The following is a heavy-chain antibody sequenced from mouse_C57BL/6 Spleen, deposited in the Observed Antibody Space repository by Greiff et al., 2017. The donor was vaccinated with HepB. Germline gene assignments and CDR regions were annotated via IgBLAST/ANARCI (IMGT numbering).Heavy chain of an antibody. CDR1: GYTFTDYE. J-gene: IGHJ1*03. D-gene: IGHD1-1*01. CDR2: IDPETGGT. CDR3: TREGITTVVAHWYFDG. Sequence: VQLQQSGAELVRPGASVTLSCKASGYTFTDYEMHWVKQTPVHGLEWIGAIDPETGGTAYNQKFKGKAILTADKSSSTAYMELRSLTSEDSAAYYCTREGITTVVAHWYFDGWGTGTTVTVSS. V-gene: IGHV1-15*01.